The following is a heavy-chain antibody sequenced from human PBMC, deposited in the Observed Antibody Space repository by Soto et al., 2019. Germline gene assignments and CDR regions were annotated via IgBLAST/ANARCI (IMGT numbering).Heavy chain of an antibody. Sequence: TSETLSLTCTVSGGSISSGGYYWSWIRQHPGKGLEWIGYIYYSGSTYYNPSLKSRVTISVDTSKNQFSLKLSSVTAADTAVYYCAMSRYYYDSSGALDWGQGTLVTVS. D-gene: IGHD3-22*01. J-gene: IGHJ4*02. CDR3: AMSRYYYDSSGALD. V-gene: IGHV4-31*03. CDR1: GGSISSGGYY. CDR2: IYYSGST.